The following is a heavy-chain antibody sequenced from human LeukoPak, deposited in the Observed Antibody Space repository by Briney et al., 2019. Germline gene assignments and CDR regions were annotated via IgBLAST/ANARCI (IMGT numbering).Heavy chain of an antibody. CDR1: GFDLSSHW. V-gene: IGHV3-74*01. CDR3: ARDYYDSSGYYPPGAFDI. CDR2: INGDGRNT. D-gene: IGHD3-22*01. Sequence: GGSLRLSCAASGFDLSSHWMHWVRQAPGKGLVWLSRINGDGRNTGYADSVKGRFTISRDNAKNSLYLQMNSLRAEDTAVYYCARDYYDSSGYYPPGAFDIWGQGTMVTVSS. J-gene: IGHJ3*02.